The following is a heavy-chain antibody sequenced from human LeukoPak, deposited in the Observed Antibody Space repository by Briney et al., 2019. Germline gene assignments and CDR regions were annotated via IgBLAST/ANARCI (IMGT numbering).Heavy chain of an antibody. CDR1: GGSISSSNW. CDR2: IYHSGST. J-gene: IGHJ3*02. V-gene: IGHV4-4*02. CDR3: ARDSGGSYPKGAFDI. D-gene: IGHD1-26*01. Sequence: SETLSLTCAVSGGSISSSNWWSWVRQPPGKGLEWIGEIYHSGSTNYNPSLKSRVTISVDKSKNQFSLKLSSVTAADTAVYYCARDSGGSYPKGAFDIWGQGTMVTVSS.